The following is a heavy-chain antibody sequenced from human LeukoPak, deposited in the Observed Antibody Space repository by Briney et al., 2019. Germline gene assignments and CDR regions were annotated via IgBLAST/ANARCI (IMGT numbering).Heavy chain of an antibody. V-gene: IGHV3-23*01. J-gene: IGHJ4*02. CDR3: VEITMIRGFDY. CDR1: GFSFSSYG. D-gene: IGHD3-10*01. CDR2: ISSSGSST. Sequence: PGGSLRLSCAASGFSFSSYGMSWVRQAPGKGLEWVSSISSSGSSTYYADSVKGRFTVSRDNSKNTVDLQMNSLRAEDTAVYYCVEITMIRGFDYWGQGTLVTVSS.